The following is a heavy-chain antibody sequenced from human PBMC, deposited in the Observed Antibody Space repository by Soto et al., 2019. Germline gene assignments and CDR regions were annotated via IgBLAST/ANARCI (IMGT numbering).Heavy chain of an antibody. J-gene: IGHJ4*02. Sequence: GESLKISCKGSGYSFTSYWISWVRQMPGKGLEWMGRIDPSDSYTNYSPSFQGHVTISADKSISTAYLQWSSLKASDTAMYYCARLGPTYCSSTSCYGKSNEDFDYWGQGTLVTVSS. CDR1: GYSFTSYW. CDR3: ARLGPTYCSSTSCYGKSNEDFDY. CDR2: IDPSDSYT. V-gene: IGHV5-10-1*01. D-gene: IGHD2-2*01.